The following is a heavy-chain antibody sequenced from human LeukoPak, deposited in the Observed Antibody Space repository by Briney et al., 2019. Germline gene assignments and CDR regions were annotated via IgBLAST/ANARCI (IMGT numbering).Heavy chain of an antibody. CDR3: ARDRPVAGSYYYYGMDV. CDR1: GFTFSSYG. V-gene: IGHV3-33*01. D-gene: IGHD6-19*01. CDR2: IWHDGSNK. J-gene: IGHJ6*02. Sequence: AGSLRLSCAASGFTFSSYGMHWVRQAPGKGLEWVAVIWHDGSNKYYADSVKGRFTISRDNSKNTLYLQMNSLRAEDTAVYYCARDRPVAGSYYYYGMDVWGQGTTVTVSS.